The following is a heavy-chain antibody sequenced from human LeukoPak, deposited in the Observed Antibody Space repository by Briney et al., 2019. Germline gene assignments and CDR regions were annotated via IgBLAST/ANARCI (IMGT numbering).Heavy chain of an antibody. CDR1: GGSISSSSYY. V-gene: IGHV4-39*07. J-gene: IGHJ6*02. CDR2: IYYSGST. Sequence: PSETLSLTCTVSGGSISSSSYYWGWIRQPPGKGLEWIGSIYYSGSTYYNPSLKSRVTISVDTSKNQFSLKLSSVTAADTAVYYCAREYYGSGSGMDVWGQGTAVTVSS. CDR3: AREYYGSGSGMDV. D-gene: IGHD3-10*01.